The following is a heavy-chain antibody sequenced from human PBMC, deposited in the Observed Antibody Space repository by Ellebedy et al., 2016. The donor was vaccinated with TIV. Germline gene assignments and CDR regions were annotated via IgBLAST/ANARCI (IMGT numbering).Heavy chain of an antibody. J-gene: IGHJ5*01. V-gene: IGHV3-7*01. Sequence: GESLKISCAASGFTFSSYWMTWVRQAPGKGLEWVANIRKEGSEKNYVDSVKGRFTISRDNAKKSVYLQMKSLRADDTAVDYCARIGISETSPPNWFESWGQGALVTVSS. CDR1: GFTFSSYW. D-gene: IGHD3-10*01. CDR2: IRKEGSEK. CDR3: ARIGISETSPPNWFES.